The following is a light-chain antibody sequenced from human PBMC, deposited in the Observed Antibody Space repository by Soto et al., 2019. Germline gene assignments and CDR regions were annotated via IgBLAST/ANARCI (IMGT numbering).Light chain of an antibody. CDR3: QQRNNWPGT. Sequence: EIVMTQSPATLSVSPGERVTLSCRASQSVSRNLAWYQQKPGQAPRLVIYDASTMASGIPGRFSGSGSGTDFTLTISSLEPEDSAVYYCQQRNNWPGTFGQGTKVDI. CDR1: QSVSRN. J-gene: IGKJ1*01. V-gene: IGKV3-15*01. CDR2: DAS.